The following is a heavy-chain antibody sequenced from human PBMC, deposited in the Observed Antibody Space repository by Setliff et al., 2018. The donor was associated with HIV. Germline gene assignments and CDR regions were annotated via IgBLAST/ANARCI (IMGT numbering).Heavy chain of an antibody. CDR2: IHYRGST. CDR3: ARDFEASYCGGDCYSGWFDS. D-gene: IGHD2-21*01. J-gene: IGHJ5*01. Sequence: TLSLTCTVSGGSIRSHYWNWIRQSPGKGLEWIGYIHYRGSTNYNPSLKSRVIISVDMSKNQFSLKLTSVTAADTAVYYCARDFEASYCGGDCYSGWFDSWGQGILVTVS. CDR1: GGSIRSHY. V-gene: IGHV4-59*11.